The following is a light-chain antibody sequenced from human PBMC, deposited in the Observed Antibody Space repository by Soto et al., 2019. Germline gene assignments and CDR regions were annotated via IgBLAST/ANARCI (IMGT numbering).Light chain of an antibody. V-gene: IGKV3-15*01. J-gene: IGKJ1*01. CDR2: DTS. CDR1: QFVSSR. Sequence: DIVVTQSPATLSASPGERVTLSCRASQFVSSRLAWYQQRPGQVPRLLIYDTSTRAPGISARFSGSGSGTEFALTISSLQSEDFAVYYCQEYIQRPPGMFGQGTTVDIK. CDR3: QEYIQRPPGM.